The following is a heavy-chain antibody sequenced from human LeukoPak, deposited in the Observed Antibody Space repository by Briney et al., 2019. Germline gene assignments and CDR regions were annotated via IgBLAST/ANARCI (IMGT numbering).Heavy chain of an antibody. CDR2: IYYSGST. Sequence: PSETLSLTCSVSGGSISSYYWSWIRQPPGKGLEWIGYIYYSGSTNYNPSLKSRVTISVDTSKNQFSLKLSSVTAADTAAYYCARARYSGYDCFDYWGQGTLVTVSS. V-gene: IGHV4-59*01. CDR3: ARARYSGYDCFDY. D-gene: IGHD5-12*01. CDR1: GGSISSYY. J-gene: IGHJ4*02.